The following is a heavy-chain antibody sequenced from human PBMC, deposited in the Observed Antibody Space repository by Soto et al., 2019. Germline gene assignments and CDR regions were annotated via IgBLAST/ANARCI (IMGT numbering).Heavy chain of an antibody. D-gene: IGHD2-2*01. CDR3: AKDRRYCSSTSCYRGARYYYGMDV. CDR1: GFTFSSYG. CDR2: ISYDGSNK. Sequence: QVQLVESGGGVVQPGRSLRLSCAASGFTFSSYGMHWVRQAPGKGLEWVAVISYDGSNKYYADSVKGRFTISRDNSKNTLYLQMNSLRAEDTAVYYCAKDRRYCSSTSCYRGARYYYGMDVW. V-gene: IGHV3-30*18. J-gene: IGHJ6*01.